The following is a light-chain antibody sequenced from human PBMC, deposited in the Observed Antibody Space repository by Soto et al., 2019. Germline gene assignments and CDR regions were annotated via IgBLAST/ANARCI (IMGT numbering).Light chain of an antibody. CDR3: AAWDDSLNGVV. J-gene: IGLJ2*01. CDR1: GSNIGSDT. CDR2: SIN. Sequence: QSVLTQPPSASGTPGQRVTISCSGSGSNIGSDTVNWYQQLPGTAPKLLIYSINQRPSGVPDRFSGSKSGTSASLAISGLQSDDEAVYYCAAWDDSLNGVVFGGGTQLTVL. V-gene: IGLV1-44*01.